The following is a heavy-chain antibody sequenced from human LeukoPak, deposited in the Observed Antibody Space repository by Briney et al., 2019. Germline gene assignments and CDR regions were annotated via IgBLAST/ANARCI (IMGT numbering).Heavy chain of an antibody. CDR2: ISACNGNT. CDR1: GYTFTSYG. D-gene: IGHD3-10*01. V-gene: IGHV1-18*01. Sequence: ASVKVSCKASGYTFTSYGISWVRQAPGQGLEWMGWISACNGNTNYAQKLQGRVTMTTDTSTSTAYMQLRSLRSDDTAVYYCARSGEADGECGYWGQGTLVTVSS. J-gene: IGHJ4*02. CDR3: ARSGEADGECGY.